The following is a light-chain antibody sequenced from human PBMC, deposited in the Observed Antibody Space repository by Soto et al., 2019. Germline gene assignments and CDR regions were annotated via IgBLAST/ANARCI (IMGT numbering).Light chain of an antibody. V-gene: IGLV2-14*01. CDR3: SSYASSSTLLL. CDR1: PSDIGGYNY. CDR2: EVT. Sequence: SALTQPASVSGSPGHSITISCTGTPSDIGGYNYVSWYQQHPGKAPKLIIYEVTHRPSGVSDRFSGSKSGNTASLTISGLLAEDEADYYCSSYASSSTLLLFGGGTKLTVL. J-gene: IGLJ2*01.